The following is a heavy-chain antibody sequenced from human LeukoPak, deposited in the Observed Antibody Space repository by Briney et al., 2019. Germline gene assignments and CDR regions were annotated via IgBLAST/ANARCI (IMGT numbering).Heavy chain of an antibody. CDR2: MSYDGSNK. CDR3: ARDYYYGSGIPPDY. D-gene: IGHD3-10*01. V-gene: IGHV3-30-3*01. Sequence: GGSLRLSSAASGFTFSSYAMHWVRQAPGKGLEWVAVMSYDGSNKYYADSVKGRFTISRDNSKNTLYLQMNSLRAEDTAVYYCARDYYYGSGIPPDYWGQGTLVTVSS. J-gene: IGHJ4*02. CDR1: GFTFSSYA.